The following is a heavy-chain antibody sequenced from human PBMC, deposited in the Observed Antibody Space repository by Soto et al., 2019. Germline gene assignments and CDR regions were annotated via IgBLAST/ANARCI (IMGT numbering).Heavy chain of an antibody. J-gene: IGHJ3*02. CDR3: ARVPTGEMATVFQAFDI. Sequence: GGSLRLSCVAPEFTFSTYAMSWVRQAPGKGLEWVSGISGSGGSTYYADSVKGRFAVSRDNSKSTLYLQMNSLRDEDTAVYYCARVPTGEMATVFQAFDIWGQGTMVTVSS. D-gene: IGHD4-4*01. CDR1: EFTFSTYA. V-gene: IGHV3-23*01. CDR2: ISGSGGST.